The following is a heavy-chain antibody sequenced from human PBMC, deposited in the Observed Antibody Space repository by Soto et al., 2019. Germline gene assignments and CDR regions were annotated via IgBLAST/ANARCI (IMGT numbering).Heavy chain of an antibody. D-gene: IGHD2-2*01. V-gene: IGHV5-51*01. CDR1: GYSFTSYW. Sequence: GESLKISCKGSGYSFTSYWIGWVRQMPGKGLEWMGIIYPGDSDTRYSPSFQGQVTISAAKSISTAYLQWSSLKASDTAIYYCARQGTKDIVVVPAAIGGSVHYGMDVWGQGTTVTVSS. CDR3: ARQGTKDIVVVPAAIGGSVHYGMDV. CDR2: IYPGDSDT. J-gene: IGHJ6*02.